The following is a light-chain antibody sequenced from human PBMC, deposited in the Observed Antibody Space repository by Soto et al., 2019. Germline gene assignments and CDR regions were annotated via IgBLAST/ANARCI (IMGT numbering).Light chain of an antibody. CDR3: QSQMYT. CDR1: QSISSW. CDR2: KAS. J-gene: IGKJ2*01. Sequence: DIQMTQSPSTLSASVGDRVTITCRASQSISSWLAWYQQKPGKAPKLLIYKASSLESGVPSRFSGSGSGTEFTLTISSLQPDDFATYYCQSQMYTFGQGTKLEIK. V-gene: IGKV1-5*03.